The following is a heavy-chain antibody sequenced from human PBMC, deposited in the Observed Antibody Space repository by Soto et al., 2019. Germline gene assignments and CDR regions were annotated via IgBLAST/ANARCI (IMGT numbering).Heavy chain of an antibody. J-gene: IGHJ6*02. V-gene: IGHV1-8*01. Sequence: QVQLVQSGAEVKKPGASVQVSCKASGYTFTSFDIHWVRQATGLGLEWMGWMNPNSGNTGYAQKFQGRVTMTRNTSISTAYMALSSLTSEDTAVYYCARGSEEQWLSILDPWGQGTTVTVSS. CDR1: GYTFTSFD. D-gene: IGHD3-22*01. CDR2: MNPNSGNT. CDR3: ARGSEEQWLSILDP.